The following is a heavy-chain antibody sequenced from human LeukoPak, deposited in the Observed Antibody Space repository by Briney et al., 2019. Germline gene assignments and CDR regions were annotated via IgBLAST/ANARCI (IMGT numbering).Heavy chain of an antibody. CDR3: ARTYGSGSYYNENWFDP. CDR2: IYPGDSDT. D-gene: IGHD3-10*01. CDR1: GYRFTSYW. J-gene: IGHJ5*02. Sequence: GESLKISCKGSGYRFTSYWIGWVPQMPGKGLEWMGIIYPGDSDTRYSPSFQGQVTISADKSISTAYLQWSSLKASDTAMYYCARTYGSGSYYNENWFDPWGQGTLVTVSS. V-gene: IGHV5-51*01.